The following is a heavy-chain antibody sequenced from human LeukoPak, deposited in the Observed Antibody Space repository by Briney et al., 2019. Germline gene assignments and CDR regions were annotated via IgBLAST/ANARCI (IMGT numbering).Heavy chain of an antibody. CDR2: IYHSGST. J-gene: IGHJ4*02. Sequence: SETLSLTCTVSGGSISSSSYYWGWIRQPPGKGLEWIGSIYHSGSTYYNPSLKSRVTISVDTSKNQFSLKLSSVTAADTAVYYCARVIGELPFDYWGQGTLVTVSS. CDR1: GGSISSSSYY. CDR3: ARVIGELPFDY. V-gene: IGHV4-39*01. D-gene: IGHD3-10*01.